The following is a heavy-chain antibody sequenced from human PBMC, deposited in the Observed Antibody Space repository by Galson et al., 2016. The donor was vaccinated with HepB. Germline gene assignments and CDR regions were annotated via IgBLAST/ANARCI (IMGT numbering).Heavy chain of an antibody. Sequence: SVKVSCKASGSTSNTYSVSWVRQAPGQGLEWMGGVVPFFGRPNYAQKFQDRVTITADKSTRMVYMELSGLKSEDTAAYYCAGGLTGLSSGWYWFASWGQGTLVTVAS. J-gene: IGHJ5*01. V-gene: IGHV1-69*06. CDR1: GSTSNTYS. D-gene: IGHD6-19*01. CDR2: VVPFFGRP. CDR3: AGGLTGLSSGWYWFAS.